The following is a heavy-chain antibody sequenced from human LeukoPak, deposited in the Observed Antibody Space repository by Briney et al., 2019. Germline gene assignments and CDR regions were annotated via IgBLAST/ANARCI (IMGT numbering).Heavy chain of an antibody. CDR1: GDSVSSNGAA. J-gene: IGHJ4*02. CDR2: TYYRSKWYN. Sequence: SQTLSLTCAISGDSVSSNGAAWNWIRQSPSRGLEWLGRTYYRSKWYNDYAVSVKSRITINPDTSKNQFSLQLNSVTPEDTAVYFCARGSGYSSGWYWYYFDYWGQGTLVTVSS. V-gene: IGHV6-1*01. D-gene: IGHD6-19*01. CDR3: ARGSGYSSGWYWYYFDY.